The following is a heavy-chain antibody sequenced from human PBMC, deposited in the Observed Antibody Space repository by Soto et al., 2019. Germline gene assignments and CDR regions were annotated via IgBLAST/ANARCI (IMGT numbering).Heavy chain of an antibody. CDR3: SRDVVVRAKALNY. CDR1: GFTFSNYW. Sequence: WGTLRLSCAASGFTFSNYWMTWVRQAPGKGLEWVANIKEDGSEKHYVDSVKGRFTIFRDNAKNSLYLLMISPRDEDTAVYFCSRDVVVRAKALNYWGQGALVTVSS. CDR2: IKEDGSEK. D-gene: IGHD2-21*01. J-gene: IGHJ4*02. V-gene: IGHV3-7*01.